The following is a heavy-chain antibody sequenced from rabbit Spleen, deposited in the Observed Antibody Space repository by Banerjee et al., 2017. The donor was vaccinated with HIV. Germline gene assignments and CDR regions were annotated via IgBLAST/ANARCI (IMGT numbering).Heavy chain of an antibody. Sequence: QSLEESGGDLVKPGASLTLTCAASGFSFNSDYKCWVRQAPGKGLEWIACIGTAITYTTYYATWAKGRFTISKTSSTTVTLQMTSLTAADTATYFCARGGSDMAYAFDLWGPGTLVTVS. CDR3: ARGGSDMAYAFDL. J-gene: IGHJ2*01. CDR2: IGTAITYTT. V-gene: IGHV1S40*01. D-gene: IGHD1-1*01. CDR1: GFSFNSDY.